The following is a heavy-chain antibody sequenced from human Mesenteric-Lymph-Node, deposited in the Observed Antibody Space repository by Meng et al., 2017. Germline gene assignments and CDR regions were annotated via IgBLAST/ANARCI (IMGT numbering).Heavy chain of an antibody. CDR3: ARDLGSIAALGY. J-gene: IGHJ4*02. CDR2: ISYSGST. V-gene: IGHV4-61*01. Sequence: QGQLEGSGPVLVRPSETLSLTCSVSGASGSSGSYYWSWIRQPPGKGLEWIGYISYSGSTNYNPSLKSRVTISVDTSKNQFSLKLSSVTAADTAVYYCARDLGSIAALGYWGQGTLVTVSS. CDR1: GASGSSGSYY. D-gene: IGHD6-6*01.